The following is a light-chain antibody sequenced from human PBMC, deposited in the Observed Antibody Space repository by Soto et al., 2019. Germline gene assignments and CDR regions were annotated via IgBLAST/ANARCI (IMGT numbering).Light chain of an antibody. Sequence: QSVLTQPASVSGSPGQSITISCTGTSSDVGGFNSVSWYQLRPGTAPKLILYDVVDRPSGVSYRFSGSKSGNTASLTISGPQAADEADYFCSSYTSTLTNVFGSGNKVSVL. CDR2: DVV. J-gene: IGLJ1*01. V-gene: IGLV2-14*03. CDR1: SSDVGGFNS. CDR3: SSYTSTLTNV.